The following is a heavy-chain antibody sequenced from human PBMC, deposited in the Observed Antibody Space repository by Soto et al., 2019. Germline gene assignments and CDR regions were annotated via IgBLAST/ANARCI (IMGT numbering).Heavy chain of an antibody. J-gene: IGHJ4*02. CDR1: VFSLSGCY. CDR2: IYYSGST. V-gene: IGHV4-59*01. D-gene: IGHD3-22*01. CDR3: ARARYGSSGYYYFDY. Sequence: LSLPFPFSVFSLSGCYWSWIRQPPGKGLEWIGYIYYSGSTIYNPSLKSRVTISVDTSKTQFSLKLSSVTAADTAVYYCARARYGSSGYYYFDYWGQGTLVTVSS.